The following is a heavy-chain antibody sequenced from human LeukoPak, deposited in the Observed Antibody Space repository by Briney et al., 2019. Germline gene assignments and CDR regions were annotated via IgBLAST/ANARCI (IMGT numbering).Heavy chain of an antibody. V-gene: IGHV3-21*01. CDR1: GFTFSSYW. Sequence: GGSLRLSCAASGFTFSSYWMHWVRQAPGKGLEWVSSISSSSSYIYYADSVKGRFTISRDNAKNSLYLQMNSLRAEDTAVYYCARDRLFDYGGKDYWGQGTLVTVSS. D-gene: IGHD4-23*01. CDR2: ISSSSSYI. CDR3: ARDRLFDYGGKDY. J-gene: IGHJ4*02.